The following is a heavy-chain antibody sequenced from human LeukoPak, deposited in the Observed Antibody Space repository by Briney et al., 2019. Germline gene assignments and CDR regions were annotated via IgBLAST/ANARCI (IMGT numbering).Heavy chain of an antibody. J-gene: IGHJ3*02. CDR3: ARFVVVAATDAFDI. V-gene: IGHV3-7*01. CDR1: GFTFSSYW. Sequence: GGSLRLSCAASGFTFSSYWMSWVRQAPGKGLEWVANIKQDGSEKYYVDSVKGRFTISRDNAKNSLYLQVNSLRAEDTAVYYCARFVVVAATDAFDIWGQGTMVTVSS. CDR2: IKQDGSEK. D-gene: IGHD2-15*01.